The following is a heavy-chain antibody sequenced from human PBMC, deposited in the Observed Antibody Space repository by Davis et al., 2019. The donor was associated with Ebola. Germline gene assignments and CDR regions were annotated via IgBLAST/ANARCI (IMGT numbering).Heavy chain of an antibody. CDR3: ARKTYFDY. CDR2: ISYDGSNK. V-gene: IGHV3-30*19. J-gene: IGHJ4*02. CDR1: GFTFSNHG. Sequence: GESLKISCAAPGFTFSNHGLHWVRQAPGKGLEWVAVISYDGSNKYYADSVKGRFTISRDNSKNTLYLQMNSLRAEDTAVYYCARKTYFDYWGQGTLVTVSS.